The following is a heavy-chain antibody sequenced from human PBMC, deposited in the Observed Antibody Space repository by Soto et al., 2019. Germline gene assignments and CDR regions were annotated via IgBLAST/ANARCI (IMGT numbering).Heavy chain of an antibody. D-gene: IGHD6-6*01. J-gene: IGHJ4*02. CDR1: GYSFTSFS. V-gene: IGHV1-8*01. CDR3: ARGREFSSVQVDY. Sequence: QVQLVQSGAEVKKPGASVKVSCKASGYSFTSFSINWVRQATGQGLEWMGWMNPNTGHTGYAQKFQDRVTMTRNTSTSTVYMELSSLRSEDSAVYYCARGREFSSVQVDYWGQGTLVTVST. CDR2: MNPNTGHT.